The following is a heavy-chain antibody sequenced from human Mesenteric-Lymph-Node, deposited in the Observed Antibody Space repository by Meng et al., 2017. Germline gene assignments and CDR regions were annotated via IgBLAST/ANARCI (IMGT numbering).Heavy chain of an antibody. D-gene: IGHD3-22*01. CDR1: GYTLTELS. J-gene: IGHJ6*04. V-gene: IGHV1-24*01. CDR3: ATGGVYYDSYAGMDA. Sequence: ASVKVSCKVSGYTLTELSMHWVRQAPGKGLEWMGGFDPEDGETIYAQKFQGRVTMTEDTSTDTAYMELSSLRSDDTAVSYCATGGVYYDSYAGMDAWGKGTTVTVSS. CDR2: FDPEDGET.